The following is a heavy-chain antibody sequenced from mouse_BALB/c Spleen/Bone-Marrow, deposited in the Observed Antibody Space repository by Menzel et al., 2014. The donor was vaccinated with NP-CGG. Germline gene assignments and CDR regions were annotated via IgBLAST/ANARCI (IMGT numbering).Heavy chain of an antibody. V-gene: IGHV1S56*01. J-gene: IGHJ4*01. D-gene: IGHD1-1*01. CDR1: GYTFTSYY. CDR3: ARSFYGRSMDY. Sequence: QVRLKQSGPELVKPGASVRISCKASGYTFTSYYIHWLKQRPGQGLEWIGWIYPGNVNTKYNEKFKGKATLTADKSSGTAYTQLSSLTSEDSAVYFCARSFYGRSMDYWGQGTSVTVSS. CDR2: IYPGNVNT.